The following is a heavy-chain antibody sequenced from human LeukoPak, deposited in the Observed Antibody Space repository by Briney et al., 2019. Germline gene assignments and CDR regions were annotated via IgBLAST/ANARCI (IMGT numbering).Heavy chain of an antibody. D-gene: IGHD2-15*01. CDR2: IYYSGST. CDR1: GGSISSGGYY. CDR3: TRGLRLGYCSGGSCYYWFDP. J-gene: IGHJ5*02. V-gene: IGHV4-31*03. Sequence: SQTLSLTCTVSGGSISSGGYYWSWIRQHPGKGLEWIGYIYYSGSTNYNPSLQSRVTISADTSKNQFSLNLRSVIAADTAVYYCTRGLRLGYCSGGSCYYWFDPWGQGTRVTVSS.